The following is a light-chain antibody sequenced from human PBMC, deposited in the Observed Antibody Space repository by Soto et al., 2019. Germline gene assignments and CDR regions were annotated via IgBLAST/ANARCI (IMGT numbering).Light chain of an antibody. V-gene: IGKV3-20*01. CDR3: QHYGSSVPWT. Sequence: VLTQSPSTVSLSPGERATLSCRASQSVTTNYLAWYQQKPGQAPRLLIYAASSRATGIPDRFSGSGSGTDFTLSISRVESEDFAVYYCQHYGSSVPWTFGQGTKVEIK. J-gene: IGKJ1*01. CDR1: QSVTTNY. CDR2: AAS.